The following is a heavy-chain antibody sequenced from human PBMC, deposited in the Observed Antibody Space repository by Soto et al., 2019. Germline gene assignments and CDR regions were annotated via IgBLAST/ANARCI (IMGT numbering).Heavy chain of an antibody. CDR2: INNDGSRT. J-gene: IGHJ4*02. Sequence: EVQLVESGGGLVQPGGSLRLSCVVSGFTFIDSWMYWVRQVPGEGLVWVSFINNDGSRTNYADSVKGRFTISRDNAKNTLYLQMNSLRAEDTAMYYCGKSRWSGSSLIDYWGQGTLVTVSS. D-gene: IGHD3-3*01. CDR3: GKSRWSGSSLIDY. V-gene: IGHV3-74*01. CDR1: GFTFIDSW.